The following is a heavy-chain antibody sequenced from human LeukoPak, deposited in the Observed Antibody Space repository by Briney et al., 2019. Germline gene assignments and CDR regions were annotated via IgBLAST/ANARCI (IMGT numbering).Heavy chain of an antibody. Sequence: SETLSLTCTVSGGSISCSDYSWGWIRQPPGKGLEWIGSIYNGGTTFYNPSLQSRVTISVDTSKNHFSLKLSSVTAADTAVYYCASGQWELDNDAFDIWGQGTMVTVPS. V-gene: IGHV4-39*07. CDR1: GGSISCSDYS. J-gene: IGHJ3*02. CDR3: ASGQWELDNDAFDI. D-gene: IGHD1-26*01. CDR2: IYNGGTT.